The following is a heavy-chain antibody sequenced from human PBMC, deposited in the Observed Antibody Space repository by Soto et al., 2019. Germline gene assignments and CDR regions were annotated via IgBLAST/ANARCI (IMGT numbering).Heavy chain of an antibody. V-gene: IGHV1-2*02. J-gene: IGHJ4*02. CDR3: ARDLHGDYYFDY. D-gene: IGHD4-17*01. CDR1: GYTFTGYY. CDR2: INPNSGGT. Sequence: ASVKVSCKASGYTFTGYYMHCVRQAPGQGLEWMGWINPNSGGTNYAQKFQGRVTMTRDTSISTAYMELSRLRSDDTAVYYCARDLHGDYYFDYWGQGTLVTVSS.